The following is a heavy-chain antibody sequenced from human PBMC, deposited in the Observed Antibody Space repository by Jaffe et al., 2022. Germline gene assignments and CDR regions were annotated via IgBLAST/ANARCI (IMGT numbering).Heavy chain of an antibody. V-gene: IGHV3-23*01. CDR1: GFTFSRSA. CDR2: ISRNGSAT. CDR3: AKDGDYSGFDRFDS. D-gene: IGHD5-12*01. J-gene: IGHJ4*02. Sequence: EVHLLESGGGLVQPGGSLRLSCAASGFTFSRSAMSWVRQTPEKGLEWVSAISRNGSATHYSNSVKGRFTLSRDNSKNILYLQMNNLRVEDTALYYCAKDGDYSGFDRFDSWGQGTLVTVSS.